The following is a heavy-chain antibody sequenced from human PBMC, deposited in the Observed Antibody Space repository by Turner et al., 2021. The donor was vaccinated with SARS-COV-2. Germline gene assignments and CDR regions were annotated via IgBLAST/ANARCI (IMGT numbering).Heavy chain of an antibody. D-gene: IGHD2-2*01. CDR2: ISSSSSYI. CDR1: GFTFSSYS. Sequence: EVQLVESGGGLVKPGGSLRLSCAASGFTFSSYSMNWVRQAPGKGLEWVSSISSSSSYIYYADSVKGRFTISRDNAKNSLYLQMNSLSAEDTAVDYCARDHRPVVVPAAKRAGSYYYGMDVWGQGTTVTVSS. V-gene: IGHV3-21*01. J-gene: IGHJ6*02. CDR3: ARDHRPVVVPAAKRAGSYYYGMDV.